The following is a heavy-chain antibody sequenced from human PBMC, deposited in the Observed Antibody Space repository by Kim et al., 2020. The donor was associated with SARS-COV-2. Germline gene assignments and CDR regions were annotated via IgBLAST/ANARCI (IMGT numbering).Heavy chain of an antibody. CDR1: GGSISSGSYY. J-gene: IGHJ3*02. D-gene: IGHD6-19*01. Sequence: SETLSLICTVSGGSISSGSYYWSWIRQPAGKGLEWIGRIYTSGSTNYNPSLKSRVTISVDTSKNQFSLKLSSVTAADTAVYYCARSSIRYSSGWSDAFDIWGQGTMVTVSS. CDR2: IYTSGST. V-gene: IGHV4-61*02. CDR3: ARSSIRYSSGWSDAFDI.